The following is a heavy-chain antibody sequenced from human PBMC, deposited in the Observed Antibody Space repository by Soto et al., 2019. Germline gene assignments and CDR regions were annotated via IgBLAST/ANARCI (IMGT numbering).Heavy chain of an antibody. Sequence: SLTCTVSGGSVSSESHYWSWIRQTPGKGLEWIGYIYYTGSTNYNPSLKGRVTMSVDTSRDQVSLRLRSVTRADTAVYYCAREQYDFRSGSYYYAMEVWGQGTKVTVSS. CDR3: AREQYDFRSGSYYYAMEV. CDR2: IYYTGST. J-gene: IGHJ6*02. V-gene: IGHV4-61*01. CDR1: GGSVSSESHY. D-gene: IGHD3-3*01.